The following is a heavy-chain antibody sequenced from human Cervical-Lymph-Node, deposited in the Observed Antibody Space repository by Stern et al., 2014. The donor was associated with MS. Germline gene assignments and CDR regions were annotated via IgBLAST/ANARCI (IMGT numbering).Heavy chain of an antibody. D-gene: IGHD2-8*01. CDR1: GFTFSGFA. V-gene: IGHV3-73*01. CDR2: VRSKANFYTT. J-gene: IGHJ3*02. CDR3: TRLMSYDAFDI. Sequence: EVQLVESGGGLVQPGGSLKLSCAASGFTFSGFAMHWVRQASGKRLEWVGRVRSKANFYTTAYGASVEGRFTISGDDSKNTAYLQMNSLKTEDTAVYYCTRLMSYDAFDIWGQGTMVTVSS.